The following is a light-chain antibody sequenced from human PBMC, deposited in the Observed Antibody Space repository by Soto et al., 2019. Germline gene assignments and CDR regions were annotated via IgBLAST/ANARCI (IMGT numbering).Light chain of an antibody. CDR3: QTWGRGIL. J-gene: IGLJ2*01. V-gene: IGLV4-69*01. Sequence: QLVLTQSPSASASLGASVKLTCTLSSGHSSYAIAWHQQQPEKGPRYLMKLNSDGSHSKGDGIPDRFSGSSSGAERYLTISSLQSEDEADYYCQTWGRGILFGGGTKLTVL. CDR1: SGHSSYA. CDR2: LNSDGSH.